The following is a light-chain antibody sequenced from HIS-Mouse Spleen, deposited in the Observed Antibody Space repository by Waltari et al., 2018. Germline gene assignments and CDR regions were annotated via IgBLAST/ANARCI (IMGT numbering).Light chain of an antibody. V-gene: IGLV7-46*01. CDR1: TGAVTSGHY. Sequence: QAVVTQEPSLTVSPGGTVTLTCGSSTGAVTSGHYPYWFQQKPGQAPRTLIYDTSNTHAWTPARFSGSLLGGKAALTLSGAQPEDEADYYCCSYAGSSTWVFGGGTKLTVL. J-gene: IGLJ3*02. CDR2: DTS. CDR3: CSYAGSSTWV.